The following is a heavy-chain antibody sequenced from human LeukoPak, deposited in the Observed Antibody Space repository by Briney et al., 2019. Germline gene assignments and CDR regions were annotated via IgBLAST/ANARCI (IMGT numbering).Heavy chain of an antibody. Sequence: SETLSLTCAVSGGSFSNYYWSWIRQPPGKGLEWVGEINHSGSTNYNPSLKSRVAISVDTSKNQFSLKLSSVTAADTAVYYCARDLHQVTTYWYFDLWGRGTLVTVSS. J-gene: IGHJ2*01. V-gene: IGHV4-34*01. CDR3: ARDLHQVTTYWYFDL. CDR2: INHSGST. D-gene: IGHD4-17*01. CDR1: GGSFSNYY.